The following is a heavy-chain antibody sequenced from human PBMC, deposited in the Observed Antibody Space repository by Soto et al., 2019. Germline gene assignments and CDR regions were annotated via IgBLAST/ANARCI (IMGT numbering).Heavy chain of an antibody. Sequence: GASVKVSCKASGYTFTSYAMHWVRQAPGQRLEWMGWINAGNGNTLYSQKFQGRVTITRDTSASTDYMELNSLRSEDTAVYFCARERTSAEMIAFDIWGQGTMVTVSS. J-gene: IGHJ3*02. CDR3: ARERTSAEMIAFDI. CDR2: INAGNGNT. D-gene: IGHD3-16*01. V-gene: IGHV1-3*01. CDR1: GYTFTSYA.